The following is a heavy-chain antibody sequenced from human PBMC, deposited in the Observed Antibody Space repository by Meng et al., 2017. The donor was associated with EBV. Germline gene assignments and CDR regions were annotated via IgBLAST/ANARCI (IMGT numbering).Heavy chain of an antibody. J-gene: IGHJ4*02. D-gene: IGHD1-26*01. Sequence: EVHPLGSGGGVVQPGGSLRLSWAASGFTFSSYAMSWVRQAPGKGLEWVSAISGSGGSTYYADSVKGRFTISRDNSKNTLYLQMNSLRAEDTAVYYCAKVNQLLGGNDYWGQGTLVTRLL. CDR2: ISGSGGST. V-gene: IGHV3-23*01. CDR1: GFTFSSYA. CDR3: AKVNQLLGGNDY.